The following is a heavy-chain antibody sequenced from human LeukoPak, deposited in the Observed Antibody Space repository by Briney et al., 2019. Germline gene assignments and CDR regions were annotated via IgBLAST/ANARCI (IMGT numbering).Heavy chain of an antibody. CDR1: GGSISSYY. CDR3: ARLVVAAPYYYYYGMDV. V-gene: IGHV4-59*01. J-gene: IGHJ6*02. D-gene: IGHD2-15*01. Sequence: SETLSLTCSVSGGSISSYYWSWIRQPPGRELEWIGYIYYSGSTNYHPSLKSRVTISVDTSKNQYSLKLSSVTAADTAVYYCARLVVAAPYYYYYGMDVWGQGTTVTVSS. CDR2: IYYSGST.